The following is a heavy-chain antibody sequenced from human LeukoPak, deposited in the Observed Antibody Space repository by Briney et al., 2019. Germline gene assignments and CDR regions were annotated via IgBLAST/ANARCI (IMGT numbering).Heavy chain of an antibody. CDR2: VYWNDDK. CDR3: AHLNAVKWYYYDH. Sequence: SGPTLLNPPQPLTLTCTFSGFSLSGGAVAVGWIRQPPGKALEWLTHVYWNDDKRYSPSLKSRLTITKDTSKNQVVLTMTNMDPVDTGTYYCAHLNAVKWYYYDHWGQGILVTVSS. D-gene: IGHD2-8*01. CDR1: GFSLSGGAVA. V-gene: IGHV2-5*01. J-gene: IGHJ4*02.